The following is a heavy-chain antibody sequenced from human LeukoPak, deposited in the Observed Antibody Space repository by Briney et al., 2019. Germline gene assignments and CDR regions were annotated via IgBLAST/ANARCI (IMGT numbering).Heavy chain of an antibody. J-gene: IGHJ4*02. D-gene: IGHD3-10*01. CDR2: INHSGST. Sequence: SETLSLTCAVYGGSFSGYYWSWIRQPPGKGLEWIGEINHSGSTNYNPSLKSRVTISVDTSKNQFSLKLSSVTAADTAVYYCARGKAYYGSGTPLDCWGQGTLVTVSS. CDR3: ARGKAYYGSGTPLDC. V-gene: IGHV4-34*01. CDR1: GGSFSGYY.